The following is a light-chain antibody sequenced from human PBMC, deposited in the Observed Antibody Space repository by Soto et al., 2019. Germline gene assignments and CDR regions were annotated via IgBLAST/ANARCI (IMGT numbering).Light chain of an antibody. V-gene: IGKV1-5*01. CDR1: QSIGRW. Sequence: DIQMTQSPSTLSASVGDRIIITCRASQSIGRWLAWYQQKPGTAPKLLIYDASSLESGVPSRFSGSGSGTEFTLTISSLQPDDLATYYCQQYNSYPQTFGKGTKVDIK. CDR2: DAS. CDR3: QQYNSYPQT. J-gene: IGKJ1*01.